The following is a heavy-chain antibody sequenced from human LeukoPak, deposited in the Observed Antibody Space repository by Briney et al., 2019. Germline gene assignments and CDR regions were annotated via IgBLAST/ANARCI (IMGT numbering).Heavy chain of an antibody. CDR3: AKQEGALIENWCFDH. J-gene: IGHJ4*02. Sequence: GGSLRLSCAASGLTFSDFAMSWVRLAPGKGLEWASSIEKNAGGAYYADSVKGRFTVSRDNSKNTLYLQMSSLRVEDTALYYCAKQEGALIENWCFDHWGLGTLVTVSS. CDR2: IEKNAGGA. V-gene: IGHV3-23*01. CDR1: GLTFSDFA. D-gene: IGHD1-26*01.